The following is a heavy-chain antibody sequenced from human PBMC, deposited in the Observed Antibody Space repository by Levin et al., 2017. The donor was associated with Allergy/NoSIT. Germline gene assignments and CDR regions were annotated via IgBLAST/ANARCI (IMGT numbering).Heavy chain of an antibody. Sequence: KISCKASGGTFSSYAISWVRQAPGQGLEWMGGIIPIFGTANYAQKFQGRVTITADESTSTAYMELSSLRSEDTAVYYCARADYDNALAGAFDIWGQGTMVTVSS. D-gene: IGHD3-22*01. J-gene: IGHJ3*02. CDR1: GGTFSSYA. CDR2: IIPIFGTA. V-gene: IGHV1-69*01. CDR3: ARADYDNALAGAFDI.